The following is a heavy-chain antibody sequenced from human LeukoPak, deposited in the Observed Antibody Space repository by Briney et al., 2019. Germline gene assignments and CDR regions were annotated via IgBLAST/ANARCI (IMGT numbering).Heavy chain of an antibody. CDR1: GFTFSSYT. J-gene: IGHJ4*02. Sequence: GSLRLSCAASGFTFSSYTMSWVRQAPGKGLEWVSTITTSDGNTYYADSVKGRFTVSRDNSKNTLFLQMNSLRAEDTAVYYCAKDGGLWVSAHWGDSWGRGTLVTVSS. CDR2: ITTSDGNT. D-gene: IGHD7-27*01. V-gene: IGHV3-23*01. CDR3: AKDGGLWVSAHWGDS.